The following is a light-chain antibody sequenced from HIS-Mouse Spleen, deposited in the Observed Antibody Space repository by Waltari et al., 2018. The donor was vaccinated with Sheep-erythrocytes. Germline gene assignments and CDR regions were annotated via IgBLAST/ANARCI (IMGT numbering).Light chain of an antibody. J-gene: IGLJ2*01. V-gene: IGLV2-8*01. CDR2: EVS. Sequence: QSALTQPPSASGSPGQSVTISCTGTRSDVGGYNYVSWYQQHPGKAPKLMIYEVSKRPSVVPDRFSGSKSGNTATLTISGTQAMDEADYYCQAWDSSTAVFGGGTKLTVL. CDR3: QAWDSSTAV. CDR1: RSDVGGYNY.